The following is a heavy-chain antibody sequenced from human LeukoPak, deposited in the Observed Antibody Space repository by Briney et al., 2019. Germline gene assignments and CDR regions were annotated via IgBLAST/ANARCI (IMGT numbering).Heavy chain of an antibody. D-gene: IGHD2-15*01. J-gene: IGHJ4*02. CDR3: SIGPQRYCSGGYCYGDY. V-gene: IGHV3-23*01. CDR2: SSGSGGST. CDR1: GFTFSSYA. Sequence: PGGSLRLPCAASGFTFSSYATSWVRQAPGKGLEWVSASSGSGGSTYYADSVKGRFTISRDNSKNTLYLQMNSLRAEDTAVYYCSIGPQRYCSGGYCYGDYWGQGTLVTVSS.